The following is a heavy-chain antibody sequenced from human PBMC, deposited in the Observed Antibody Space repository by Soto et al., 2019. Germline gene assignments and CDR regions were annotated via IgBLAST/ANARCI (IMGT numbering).Heavy chain of an antibody. CDR1: GYIFSDYT. D-gene: IGHD3-22*01. V-gene: IGHV1-3*01. CDR3: ARGGYPSRYYYYMDV. Sequence: QVQLVQSGAEVKKPGASVKVSCKASGYIFSDYTIQWVRQASGQRLEWMGWINAYNRNTKYSQRFQDRVTITTDTSASTAYMELSSLRSEDTAVYYCARGGYPSRYYYYMDVWGEGTTVTVSS. J-gene: IGHJ6*03. CDR2: INAYNRNT.